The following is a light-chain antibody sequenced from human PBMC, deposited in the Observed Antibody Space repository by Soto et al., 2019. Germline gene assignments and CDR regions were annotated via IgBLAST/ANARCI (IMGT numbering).Light chain of an antibody. J-gene: IGKJ5*01. Sequence: EIVLTQSPGTLSLSPGERATLSCRASQSVSSSYLAWYQQKPGQAPRLLIYGASSRATGIPARFSGSGSGTDFTLTISSLEPEDFAVYYCQQRSNWPPAFGQGTRLE. V-gene: IGKV3D-20*02. CDR1: QSVSSSY. CDR2: GAS. CDR3: QQRSNWPPA.